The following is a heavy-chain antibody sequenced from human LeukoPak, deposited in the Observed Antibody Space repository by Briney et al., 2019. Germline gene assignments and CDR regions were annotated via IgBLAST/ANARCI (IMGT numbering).Heavy chain of an antibody. CDR3: ARDQDSSGRNWFDP. CDR1: RYTFTGYY. V-gene: IGHV1-2*02. J-gene: IGHJ5*02. D-gene: IGHD3-22*01. Sequence: ASVKVSCKASRYTFTGYYMHWVRQAPGQGLEWMGWINPNSGGTNYAQKFQGRVTMTRDTSISTAYMELSRLRSDDTAVYYCARDQDSSGRNWFDPWGQGTLVTVSS. CDR2: INPNSGGT.